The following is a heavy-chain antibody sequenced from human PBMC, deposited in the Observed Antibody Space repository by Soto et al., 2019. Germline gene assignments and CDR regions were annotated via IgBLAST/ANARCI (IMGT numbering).Heavy chain of an antibody. J-gene: IGHJ4*02. CDR2: ICSRSQTI. V-gene: IGHV3-48*02. Sequence: GGSLRLSCGVSEFTFSSYSMNWVRQAPGKGLEWLSYICSRSQTIFYADSVKGRFTISRDNAKNSLYLQMNSLGDEDTAVYFCAREDIMGTRSFDYWGQGTLVTVSS. CDR1: EFTFSSYS. D-gene: IGHD1-26*01. CDR3: AREDIMGTRSFDY.